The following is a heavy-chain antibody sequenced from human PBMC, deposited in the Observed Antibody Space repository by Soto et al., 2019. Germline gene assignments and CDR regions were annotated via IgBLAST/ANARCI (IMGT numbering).Heavy chain of an antibody. D-gene: IGHD3-22*01. Sequence: ETLSLTCTVSGGSVSSGNYYWSWIRQPPGKGLEWIGYLYYSGRLNYNPSLRSRVTISPDTSKNQFSLKLRSVTAADTAVYYCARDPGYDSSGYFVDYWGQGIMVTASS. V-gene: IGHV4-61*01. CDR2: LYYSGRL. CDR3: ARDPGYDSSGYFVDY. CDR1: GGSVSSGNYY. J-gene: IGHJ4*02.